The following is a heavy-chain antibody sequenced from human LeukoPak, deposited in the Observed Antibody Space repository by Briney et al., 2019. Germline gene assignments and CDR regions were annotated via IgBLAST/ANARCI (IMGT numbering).Heavy chain of an antibody. V-gene: IGHV3-9*01. Sequence: PGGSLRLSCAASGFTFDDYAMHWVRQAPGKGLEWVSGISWNSGSIGYADSVKGRFTISRDNAKNSLYLQMSSLRAEDTAVHCCHPLAFVTNWGQGTLVTVSS. J-gene: IGHJ4*02. CDR1: GFTFDDYA. CDR2: ISWNSGSI. CDR3: HPLAFVTN. D-gene: IGHD2-8*01.